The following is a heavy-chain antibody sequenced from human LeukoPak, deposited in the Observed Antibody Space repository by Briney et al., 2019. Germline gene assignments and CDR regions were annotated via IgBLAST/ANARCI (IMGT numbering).Heavy chain of an antibody. CDR2: INHSGST. D-gene: IGHD3-22*01. Sequence: SETLSLTCAVYGGSFSGYYWSWIRQPPGKGLEWIGEINHSGSTNYNPSLKSRVTISVDTSKNQFSLKLSSVTAADTAVYYCARDERYYYDSSGYYYPGDYWGQGTLVTVSS. CDR1: GGSFSGYY. CDR3: ARDERYYYDSSGYYYPGDY. J-gene: IGHJ4*02. V-gene: IGHV4-34*01.